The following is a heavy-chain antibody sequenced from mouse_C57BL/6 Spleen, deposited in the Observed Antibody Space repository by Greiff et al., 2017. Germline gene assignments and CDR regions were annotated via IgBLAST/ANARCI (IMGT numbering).Heavy chain of an antibody. CDR3: AIDYDGGAWFAW. D-gene: IGHD2-4*01. J-gene: IGHJ3*01. Sequence: QVQLQQPGAELVRPGSSVKLSCKASGYTFTSYWMHWVKQRPIQGLEWIGNIDPSDSETHYNQKFKDKATLTVDKSSSTAYMQLSSLTSEDSAVYYCAIDYDGGAWFAWWGQGTLVTVSA. V-gene: IGHV1-52*01. CDR2: IDPSDSET. CDR1: GYTFTSYW.